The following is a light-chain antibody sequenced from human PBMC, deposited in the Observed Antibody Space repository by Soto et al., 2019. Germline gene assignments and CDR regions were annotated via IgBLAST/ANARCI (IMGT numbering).Light chain of an antibody. CDR1: QNIRGF. Sequence: DIVMTQSPFALSASVGDRVTITCRASQNIRGFLHWYQQKPGKAPKLLIYGTSNLESGVPSRFGGSGSGTDFTLTISGLQLEDFATYYCQQSFSNYFTFGGGTKVDIQ. CDR3: QQSFSNYFT. J-gene: IGKJ4*01. V-gene: IGKV1-39*01. CDR2: GTS.